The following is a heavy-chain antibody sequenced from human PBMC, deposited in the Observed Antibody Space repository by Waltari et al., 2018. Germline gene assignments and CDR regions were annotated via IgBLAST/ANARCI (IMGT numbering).Heavy chain of an antibody. Sequence: EVQLVESGGGLIKPGGSLRLSCAASGLSIRGSWMHWVRLPPGKGLVWVSRIHSDGRSTSYVDSVRGRFTVSRDNAKNTVYLQMNSLRADDTGVYFCARDGLGSSHDYWGQGTLVTVSS. CDR1: GLSIRGSW. V-gene: IGHV3-74*01. CDR2: IHSDGRST. CDR3: ARDGLGSSHDY. J-gene: IGHJ4*02. D-gene: IGHD6-6*01.